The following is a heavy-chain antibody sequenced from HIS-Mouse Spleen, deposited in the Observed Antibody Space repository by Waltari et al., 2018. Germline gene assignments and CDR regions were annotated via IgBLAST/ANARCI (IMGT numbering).Heavy chain of an antibody. V-gene: IGHV4-38-2*02. CDR1: GYSISSGYY. Sequence: QVQLQESGPGLVKPSETLSLTCTVSGYSISSGYYWGWIRQPPGKGLEWIGSIYHSGSTYSNPSLKSRGTISVDTSKNQFSLKLSSVTAADTAVYYCARVKTWGQGTLVTVSS. J-gene: IGHJ5*02. CDR3: ARVKT. CDR2: IYHSGST.